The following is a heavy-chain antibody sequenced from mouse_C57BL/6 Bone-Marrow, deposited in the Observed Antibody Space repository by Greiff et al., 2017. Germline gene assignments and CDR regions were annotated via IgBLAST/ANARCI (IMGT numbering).Heavy chain of an antibody. CDR1: GYTFTSYG. V-gene: IGHV1-81*01. J-gene: IGHJ2*01. Sequence: QVQLQQSGAELARPGASVKLSCKASGYTFTSYGISWVKQRTGQGLEWIGEIYPRSGNTYYNEKFKGKATLTADKSSSTAYMELRSLTSADSAVYFCARLPYYYGSTYFDYWGQGTTLTVSS. CDR3: ARLPYYYGSTYFDY. CDR2: IYPRSGNT. D-gene: IGHD1-1*01.